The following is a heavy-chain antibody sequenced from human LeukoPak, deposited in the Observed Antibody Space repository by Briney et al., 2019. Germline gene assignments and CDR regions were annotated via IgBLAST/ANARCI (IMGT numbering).Heavy chain of an antibody. Sequence: ASVKVSCKASGYTFTSHGISWVRQAPGQGLEWMGWISTYNGNTHSAQKFQGRVTMTTDTSTTTAYMELRSLRSDDTAVYYCARDVRWLQYDAFDIWGQGTMVTVSS. J-gene: IGHJ3*02. CDR1: GYTFTSHG. V-gene: IGHV1-18*01. CDR3: ARDVRWLQYDAFDI. D-gene: IGHD5-24*01. CDR2: ISTYNGNT.